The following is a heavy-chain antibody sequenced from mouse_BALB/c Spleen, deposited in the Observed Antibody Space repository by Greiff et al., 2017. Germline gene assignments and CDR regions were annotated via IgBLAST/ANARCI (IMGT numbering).Heavy chain of an antibody. CDR3: ARNYGSSYYWYFDV. CDR1: GYSFTDYN. CDR2: IDPYNDGT. D-gene: IGHD1-1*01. V-gene: IGHV1S135*01. J-gene: IGHJ1*01. Sequence: VQLQQSGPELVKPGASVKVSCKASGYSFTDYNMYWVKQSHGKSLEWIGYIDPYNDGTKYNEKFKGKATLTSDKSSSTAYMELSSLTSEDSAVYYCARNYGSSYYWYFDVWGAGTTVTVSS.